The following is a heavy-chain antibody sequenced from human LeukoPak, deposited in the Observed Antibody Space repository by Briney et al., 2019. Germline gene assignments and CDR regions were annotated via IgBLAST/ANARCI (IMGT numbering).Heavy chain of an antibody. D-gene: IGHD3-22*01. CDR3: ARDPQPDRIYYDSSGYYYFDY. J-gene: IGHJ4*02. V-gene: IGHV1-2*02. Sequence: ASVKVSCKASGYTFTGYYIHWVRQAPGQGPEWMGWINPNSGDTNYAQKFQGRVTMTRDTSISTAYMELSRLRSDDTAVYYCARDPQPDRIYYDSSGYYYFDYWGQGTLVTVSS. CDR2: INPNSGDT. CDR1: GYTFTGYY.